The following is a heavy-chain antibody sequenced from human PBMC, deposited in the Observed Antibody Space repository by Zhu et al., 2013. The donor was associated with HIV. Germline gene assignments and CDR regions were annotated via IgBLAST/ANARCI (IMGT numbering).Heavy chain of an antibody. Sequence: QVQLVQSGAEVKKPGSSVKVSCKASGGTFSSYTISWVRQAPGQGLEWMGRIIPILGIANYAQKFQGRVTITADKSTSTAYMELSSLRSEDTAVYYCARVSDDIYGSGKATTRARKYYYYYGMDVWGRRDRRSTVSS. V-gene: IGHV1-69*02. CDR3: ARVSDDIYGSGKATTRARKYYYYYGMDV. D-gene: IGHD3-10*01. CDR1: GGTFSSYT. CDR2: IIPILGIA. J-gene: IGHJ6*02.